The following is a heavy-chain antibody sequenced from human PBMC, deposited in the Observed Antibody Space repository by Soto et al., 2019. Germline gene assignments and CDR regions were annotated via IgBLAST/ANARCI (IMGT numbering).Heavy chain of an antibody. J-gene: IGHJ5*02. CDR2: INPRDSST. D-gene: IGHD1-26*01. Sequence: GASVKVSCKASGYIFTNYYIHWVRQAPGQGLEWMGIINPRDSSTRYAQKFQGRVTVTRETSSSTVYMELSSLRFEDTAMYYCARDIGDSGSHWFDPWGQGSLVTVSS. CDR3: ARDIGDSGSHWFDP. CDR1: GYIFTNYY. V-gene: IGHV1-46*01.